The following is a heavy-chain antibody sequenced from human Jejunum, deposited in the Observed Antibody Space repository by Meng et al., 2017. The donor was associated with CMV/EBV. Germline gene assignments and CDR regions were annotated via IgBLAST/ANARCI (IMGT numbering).Heavy chain of an antibody. Sequence: EGQLGGSGGGLVQSGGSLRLACAASGFTFSSDWMHWVRQAPGKGLEWVSRINTDGRNTNYADSVKGRFTISRDNAKNTLYLQMNSLRVEDTAVYYCARDYYSSGTHWGQGTLVTVSS. V-gene: IGHV3-74*01. J-gene: IGHJ4*02. CDR3: ARDYYSSGTH. D-gene: IGHD6-19*01. CDR1: GFTFSSDW. CDR2: INTDGRNT.